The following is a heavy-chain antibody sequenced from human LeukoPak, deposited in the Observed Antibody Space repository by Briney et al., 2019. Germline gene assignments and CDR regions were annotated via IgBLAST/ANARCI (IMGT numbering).Heavy chain of an antibody. D-gene: IGHD2-2*02. CDR1: GYTFSSYY. CDR2: INPSGGST. J-gene: IGHJ4*02. Sequence: ASVKVSCKASGYTFSSYYMHWVRQAPGQGLEWMGIINPSGGSTSYAQKFQGRVTMTRDTSTSTVYMELSSLRSEDTAVYYCARGYCSSTSCYNFDYWGQGTLVTVSS. CDR3: ARGYCSSTSCYNFDY. V-gene: IGHV1-46*01.